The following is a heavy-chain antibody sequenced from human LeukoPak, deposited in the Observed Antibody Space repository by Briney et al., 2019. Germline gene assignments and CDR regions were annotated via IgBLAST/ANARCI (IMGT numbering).Heavy chain of an antibody. CDR2: IYYSGRT. D-gene: IGHD3-22*01. CDR3: ARRRYYDGSGYLE. J-gene: IGHJ1*01. Sequence: SETLSLTCSVSGDSVSRRDTYWDWIRQPPGKGLVWIGTIYYSGRTYYSPSLKSRVTMSVDPSNNQFSLNLRSVTAADTAVYYCARRRYYDGSGYLEWGQGTLLSVSS. V-gene: IGHV4-39*01. CDR1: GDSVSRRDTY.